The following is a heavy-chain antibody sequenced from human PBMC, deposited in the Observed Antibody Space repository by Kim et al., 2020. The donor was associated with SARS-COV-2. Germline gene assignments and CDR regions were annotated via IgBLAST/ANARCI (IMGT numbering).Heavy chain of an antibody. Sequence: GGSLRLSCTGSGFNFDNYAISWVRQAPGKGLEWVGFIRSKDYGGNTDYAASVNGRFTISRDDSTGIAYLQMNSLKTADPAVYFCSRCLIRAGRPYYFDY. J-gene: IGHJ4*01. CDR2: IRSKDYGGNT. D-gene: IGHD2-21*01. CDR3: SRCLIRAGRPYYFDY. V-gene: IGHV3-49*04. CDR1: GFNFDNYA.